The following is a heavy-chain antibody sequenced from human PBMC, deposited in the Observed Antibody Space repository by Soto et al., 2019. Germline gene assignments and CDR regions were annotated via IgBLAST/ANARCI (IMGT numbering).Heavy chain of an antibody. Sequence: QVQLQESGPGLVKPSETLSLTCTVSGGSINNYYWNWIRQPPGKGLEWIGYIYYSGSTSYSPSLNSRFIISVYTPMSQFSLQMSSVTAADTVLYFCARGTTVTSKFYDYHGMDVWGQGTTVTVSS. CDR3: ARGTTVTSKFYDYHGMDV. CDR1: GGSINNYY. V-gene: IGHV4-59*01. CDR2: IYYSGST. J-gene: IGHJ6*02. D-gene: IGHD4-17*01.